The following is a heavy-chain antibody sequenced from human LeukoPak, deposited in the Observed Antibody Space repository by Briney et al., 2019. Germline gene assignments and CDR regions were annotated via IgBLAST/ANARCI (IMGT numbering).Heavy chain of an antibody. V-gene: IGHV3-21*01. CDR3: ARLGTVAGHTFDY. D-gene: IGHD6-19*01. CDR1: GFTFTSYS. CDR2: ISSSSSYI. Sequence: KPGGSLRLSCAASGFTFTSYSMNWVRQPPGKALEWVSSISSSSSYIYYADSVKGRFTISRDNAKNSLYLQMNSLRAEDTAVYYCARLGTVAGHTFDYWGQGTLVTVSS. J-gene: IGHJ4*02.